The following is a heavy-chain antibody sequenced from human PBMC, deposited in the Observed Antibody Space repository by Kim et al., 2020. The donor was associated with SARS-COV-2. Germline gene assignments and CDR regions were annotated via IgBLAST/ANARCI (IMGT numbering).Heavy chain of an antibody. Sequence: ADSVKGRFTISRDNSKNTLYLQMNSLRAEDTAVYYCAKEATVVTPQTPDYWGQGTLVTVSS. J-gene: IGHJ4*02. V-gene: IGHV3-23*01. CDR3: AKEATVVTPQTPDY. D-gene: IGHD4-17*01.